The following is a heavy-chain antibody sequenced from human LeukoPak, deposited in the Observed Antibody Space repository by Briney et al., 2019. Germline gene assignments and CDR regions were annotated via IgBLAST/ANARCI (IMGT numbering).Heavy chain of an antibody. D-gene: IGHD4-17*01. Sequence: KPGGSLRLSCAASGFTFSDYYMSWIRQAPGKGLEWVSYISSSGSTIYYADSVKGRFTISRDNAKNSLYLQMNSLRAEDTAVYYCARDRSTVTHGYYYYGMDVWGQGTTVTVSS. V-gene: IGHV3-11*01. CDR3: ARDRSTVTHGYYYYGMDV. CDR2: ISSSGSTI. CDR1: GFTFSDYY. J-gene: IGHJ6*02.